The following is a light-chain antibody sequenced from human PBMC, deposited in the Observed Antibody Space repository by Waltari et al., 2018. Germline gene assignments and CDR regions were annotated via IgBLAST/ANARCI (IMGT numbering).Light chain of an antibody. V-gene: IGLV2-14*03. CDR1: SSDVGGYNY. J-gene: IGLJ1*01. CDR3: SSYTSNSRGV. Sequence: QSALTQPASVSGSPGQSITISCTGTSSDVGGYNYVSWYQQHPGKAPKLMIYDVSNRPSGVSNRFSGSKSGNTASLTISGLQAEDEAEYYCSSYTSNSRGVFGTGTKVTVL. CDR2: DVS.